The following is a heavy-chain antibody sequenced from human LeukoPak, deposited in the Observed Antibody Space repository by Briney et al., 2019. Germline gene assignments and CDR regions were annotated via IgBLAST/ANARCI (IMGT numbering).Heavy chain of an antibody. CDR1: GFSLSGYW. CDR2: LHADGVEQ. Sequence: GGSLRLSCAASGFSLSGYWMTWVRQAPGKGLEWVARLHADGVEQNYVDSVTGRFTMSRDNAKNSLYLQMNSLRAEDTALYYCAKDSFGTTGTTGGYFDYWGQGTLVTVSS. CDR3: AKDSFGTTGTTGGYFDY. V-gene: IGHV3-7*03. J-gene: IGHJ4*02. D-gene: IGHD1-1*01.